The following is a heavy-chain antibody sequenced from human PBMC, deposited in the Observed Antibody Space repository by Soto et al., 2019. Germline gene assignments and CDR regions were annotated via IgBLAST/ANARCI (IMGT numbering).Heavy chain of an antibody. Sequence: ASVKVSWKASGYTFTSYYMHWVRQAPGQGLEWMGIINPSGGSTSYAQKFQGRVTMTRDTSTSTVYMELSSLRSEDTAVYYCARIYGPLYGSGSYYNADTADYWGQGTLVTVSS. V-gene: IGHV1-46*01. CDR2: INPSGGST. D-gene: IGHD3-10*01. CDR3: ARIYGPLYGSGSYYNADTADY. CDR1: GYTFTSYY. J-gene: IGHJ4*02.